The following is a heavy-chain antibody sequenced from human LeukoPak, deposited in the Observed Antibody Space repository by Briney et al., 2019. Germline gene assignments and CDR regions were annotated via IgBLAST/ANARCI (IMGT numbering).Heavy chain of an antibody. CDR3: ARTRHCSSSSCHIAFDI. Sequence: GGSLRLSCAASGFTFSSYSMNWVRQAPGKGLEWVSSISSSSNYIDYADSVKGRFTISRDTARNSLYLQMNSLRAEDTAVYYCARTRHCSSSSCHIAFDIWGQGTVVTVSS. V-gene: IGHV3-21*01. CDR1: GFTFSSYS. J-gene: IGHJ3*02. CDR2: ISSSSNYI. D-gene: IGHD2-15*01.